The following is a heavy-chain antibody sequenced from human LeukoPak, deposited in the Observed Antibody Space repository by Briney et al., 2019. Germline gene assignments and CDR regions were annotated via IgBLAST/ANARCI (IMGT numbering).Heavy chain of an antibody. Sequence: ASVTVSCKASGYTFTGYYMHWVRQAPGQGLEWMGWINPNSGGTNYAQKFQGRVTMTRDTSTSTVYMELSSLRSEDTAVYYCARDRSLMAAGYYYYYYGMDVWGQGTTVTVSS. CDR2: INPNSGGT. D-gene: IGHD3-10*01. CDR3: ARDRSLMAAGYYYYYYGMDV. V-gene: IGHV1-2*02. CDR1: GYTFTGYY. J-gene: IGHJ6*02.